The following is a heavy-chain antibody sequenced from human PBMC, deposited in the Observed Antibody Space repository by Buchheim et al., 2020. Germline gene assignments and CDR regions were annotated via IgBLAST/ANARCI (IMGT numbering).Heavy chain of an antibody. CDR2: ISSSSDSI. Sequence: EVQLVESGGGLVQPGGSLRLSCAASGFTFSTFTMNWVRQAPGKGLEWVSYISSSSDSIYYADSVKGRFTISRDTATNPLYLQMNSLRAEDTAVYYCARDMYAQLAPTNFDYWGQGTL. CDR1: GFTFSTFT. V-gene: IGHV3-48*01. D-gene: IGHD6-6*01. CDR3: ARDMYAQLAPTNFDY. J-gene: IGHJ4*02.